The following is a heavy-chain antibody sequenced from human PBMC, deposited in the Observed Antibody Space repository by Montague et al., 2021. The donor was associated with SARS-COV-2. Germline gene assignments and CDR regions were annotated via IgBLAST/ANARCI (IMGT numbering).Heavy chain of an antibody. J-gene: IGHJ6*02. CDR3: ARGRGTALFRRVYFGFDV. Sequence: SETLSLTCAVSGGSFSGYSWSWIRQPPGKGLEWIGETNHSGSTNYNPSLKSRVTISVDTSKNQFSLKLSYVTAADTAVYYCARGRGTALFRRVYFGFDVWGQGTTVTVSS. D-gene: IGHD1-1*01. V-gene: IGHV4-34*01. CDR1: GGSFSGYS. CDR2: TNHSGST.